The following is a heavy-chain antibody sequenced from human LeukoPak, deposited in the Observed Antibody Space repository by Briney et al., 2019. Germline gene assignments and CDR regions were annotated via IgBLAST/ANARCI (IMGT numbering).Heavy chain of an antibody. V-gene: IGHV4-4*07. J-gene: IGHJ4*02. Sequence: SETLSLXCTVSGGSISSYYWNWIRQPAGKGLEWIGRIHTSGSTNYNPSFKSRVTMSVDTSKNQFSLKLSSVTAADTAVYYCARGNIFCSGGSCSTNIDYWGQGTLVTVSS. CDR1: GGSISSYY. D-gene: IGHD2-15*01. CDR3: ARGNIFCSGGSCSTNIDY. CDR2: IHTSGST.